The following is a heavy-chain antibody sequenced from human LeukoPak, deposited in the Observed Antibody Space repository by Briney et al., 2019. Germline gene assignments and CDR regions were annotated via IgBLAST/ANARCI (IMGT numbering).Heavy chain of an antibody. Sequence: ATVKVSCKASGYTFTGYYMHWVRQAPGQGLEWMGWINHNSGGTNYAQKFQGRVTMTRDTSISTAYMELSRLRSDDTAMYYCARCNGYYMDVWGKGTTVTVSS. D-gene: IGHD2-8*01. V-gene: IGHV1-2*02. CDR1: GYTFTGYY. CDR3: ARCNGYYMDV. J-gene: IGHJ6*03. CDR2: INHNSGGT.